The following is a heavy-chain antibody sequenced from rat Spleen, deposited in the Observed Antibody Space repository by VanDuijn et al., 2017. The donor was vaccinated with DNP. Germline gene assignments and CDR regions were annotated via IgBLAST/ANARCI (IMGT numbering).Heavy chain of an antibody. Sequence: QVQLKESGPGLVQPSQTLSLTCTVSGFSLTDYSVHWVRQPPGKGLEWMGRMRYDGNTDYNSALKSRLSINRDTSKSQVFLKMNSLQTDDTAIYYCTRESWGYVMDAWGQGVSVTVSS. CDR3: TRESWGYVMDA. CDR2: MRYDGNT. CDR1: GFSLTDYS. J-gene: IGHJ4*01. D-gene: IGHD1-7*01. V-gene: IGHV2S30*01.